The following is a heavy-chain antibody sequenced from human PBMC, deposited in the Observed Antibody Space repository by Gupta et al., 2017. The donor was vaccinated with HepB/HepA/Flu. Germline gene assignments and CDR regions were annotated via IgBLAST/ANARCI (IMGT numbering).Heavy chain of an antibody. Sequence: VQLQPWGAGLLKPSEPLSLTCSVYGGSFSGYYWSWLRQPPGKGLEWIGEINHSGSTNYNPSRKSRVTISVDTSKNQFSLKLSSVTAADTAVYYCARVSLRITMIGWGQGTLVTVAS. CDR2: INHSGST. CDR3: ARVSLRITMIG. CDR1: GGSFSGYY. D-gene: IGHD3-22*01. J-gene: IGHJ4*02. V-gene: IGHV4-34*01.